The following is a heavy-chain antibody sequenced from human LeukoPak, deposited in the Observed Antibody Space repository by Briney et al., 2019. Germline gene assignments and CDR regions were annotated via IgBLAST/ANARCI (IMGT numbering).Heavy chain of an antibody. CDR1: GGSFSGYY. V-gene: IGHV4-34*01. Sequence: SETLSLTCAVYGGSFSGYYWSWIRQPPGKGLEWIGEISHSGCTNYNPSLKSRVTISVDTSKNQFSLKLSSVTAADTAVYYCARGVLRYFDWLSRGLDYWGQGTLVTVSS. J-gene: IGHJ4*02. CDR3: ARGVLRYFDWLSRGLDY. D-gene: IGHD3-9*01. CDR2: ISHSGCT.